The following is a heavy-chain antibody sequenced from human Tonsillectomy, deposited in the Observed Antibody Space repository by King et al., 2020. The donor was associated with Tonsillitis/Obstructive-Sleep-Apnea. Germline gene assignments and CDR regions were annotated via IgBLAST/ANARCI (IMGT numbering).Heavy chain of an antibody. D-gene: IGHD3-22*01. CDR1: GYTFTSYG. Sequence: VQLVESGAEVKKPGASVKVSCTPSGYTFTSYGISWVRQAPGQGLEWMGWISAYNGNTNYAQKFQGRVTMTTDISTSTAYMELRSLRSDDTAVYYCARVNYDSSGYYDGFDYWGQGTLVTVSS. CDR3: ARVNYDSSGYYDGFDY. CDR2: ISAYNGNT. J-gene: IGHJ4*02. V-gene: IGHV1-18*01.